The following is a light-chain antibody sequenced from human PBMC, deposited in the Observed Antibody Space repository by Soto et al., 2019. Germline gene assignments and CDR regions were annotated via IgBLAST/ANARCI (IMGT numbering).Light chain of an antibody. V-gene: IGKV3-20*01. Sequence: EIVLTQSPGTLSLSPGERATLSCRASQSVSNSYLAWYQQRPGQAPWLLISGASSRATGIPDRFSGSGSGTDFTLTISRLQSEDFAVYYCQQYGKSPRTFGQGTKVDIK. J-gene: IGKJ1*01. CDR2: GAS. CDR1: QSVSNSY. CDR3: QQYGKSPRT.